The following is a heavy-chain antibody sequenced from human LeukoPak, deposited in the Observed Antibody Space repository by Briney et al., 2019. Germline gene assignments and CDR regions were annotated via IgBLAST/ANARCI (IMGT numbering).Heavy chain of an antibody. J-gene: IGHJ4*02. V-gene: IGHV1-69*05. CDR2: IIPIFGTA. Sequence: ASVKVSCKASGGTFSSYAISWVRQAPGQGLEWMGGIIPIFGTANYVQKFQGRVTITTDESTSTAYMEPSSLRSEDTAVYYCARGDDYYDSSGYYPFDYWGQGTLVTVSS. D-gene: IGHD3-22*01. CDR3: ARGDDYYDSSGYYPFDY. CDR1: GGTFSSYA.